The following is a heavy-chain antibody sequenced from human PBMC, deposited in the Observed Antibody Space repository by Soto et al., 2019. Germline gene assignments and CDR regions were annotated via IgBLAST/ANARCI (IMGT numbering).Heavy chain of an antibody. Sequence: EASVKVSCKASGYTFTSYYMHWVRQAPGQGLEWMGIINPSGGSTSYAQKFQGRVTMTRDTSTSTVYMELSSLRSEDTAVYYCARDRPFHFWEQQLEQHPHQHRDPYGMDVWGQGTTVTVSS. CDR1: GYTFTSYY. V-gene: IGHV1-46*03. CDR3: ARDRPFHFWEQQLEQHPHQHRDPYGMDV. D-gene: IGHD6-13*01. CDR2: INPSGGST. J-gene: IGHJ6*02.